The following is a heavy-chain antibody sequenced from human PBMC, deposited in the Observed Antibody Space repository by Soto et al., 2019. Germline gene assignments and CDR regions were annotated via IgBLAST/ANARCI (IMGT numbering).Heavy chain of an antibody. J-gene: IGHJ6*02. CDR2: MRQDGSEK. Sequence: EVQLVESGGGLGQHGGSLRLSCAASGFIFSSYWMSWVRQAPGKGLEWVANMRQDGSEKYYVDSVRGRFTISRDNAKNSLYLQMNSLVAEDTDVYYCARAYGLDVWGQGTTVTVSS. V-gene: IGHV3-7*03. CDR1: GFIFSSYW. CDR3: ARAYGLDV.